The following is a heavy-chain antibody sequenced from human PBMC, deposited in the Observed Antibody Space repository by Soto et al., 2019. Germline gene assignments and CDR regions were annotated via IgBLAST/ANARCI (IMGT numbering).Heavy chain of an antibody. V-gene: IGHV3-23*04. CDR2: ISGSGGST. CDR3: AARRGYSGYDN. D-gene: IGHD5-12*01. J-gene: IGHJ4*02. CDR1: GGTFSSYA. Sequence: VQLVQSGAEVKKPGSSVKVSCKASGGTFSSYAISWVRQAPGQGLEWVSAISGSGGSTYYADSVKGRFTISRDNSKNTLYLQMNSLRAEDTAVYYCAARRGYSGYDNWGQGTLVTVSS.